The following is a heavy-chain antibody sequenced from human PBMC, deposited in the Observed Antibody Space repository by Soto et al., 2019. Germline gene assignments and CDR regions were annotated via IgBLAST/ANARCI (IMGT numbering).Heavy chain of an antibody. CDR2: ITSSGGST. CDR3: AKGGGDY. Sequence: EVPLLESGGDLVQPGGSLRLSCAASGFTFSSYTMSWVRQAPGKGLEWVSGITSSGGSTYYADSVKGRFTVSRDNSKNTLYLQMNSLRADDTAVYYCAKGGGDYWGQGTLVTVSS. V-gene: IGHV3-23*01. J-gene: IGHJ4*02. CDR1: GFTFSSYT. D-gene: IGHD3-10*01.